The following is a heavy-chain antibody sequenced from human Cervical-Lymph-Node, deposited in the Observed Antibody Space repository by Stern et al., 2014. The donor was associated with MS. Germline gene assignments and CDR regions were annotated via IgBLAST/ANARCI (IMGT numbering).Heavy chain of an antibody. CDR1: GFTFSSYC. CDR2: ISSDGSNK. Sequence: VQLVQSGGGVVQPGRSLRLSCAASGFTFSSYCMHWVRQAPGKGLEWVAVISSDGSNKYYADSVKGRFTISRDKSKNTLYLQMNSLRAEDTAVYYCSYSSSSHYCYRIDVWGQGTPVTVSS. D-gene: IGHD6-6*01. V-gene: IGHV3-30*03. CDR3: SYSSSSHYCYRIDV. J-gene: IGHJ6*02.